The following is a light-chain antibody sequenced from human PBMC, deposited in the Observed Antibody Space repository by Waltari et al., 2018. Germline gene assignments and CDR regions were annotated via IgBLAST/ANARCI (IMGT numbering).Light chain of an antibody. J-gene: IGLJ3*02. CDR2: YVY. CDR1: TGAVTCGHY. CDR3: FLAYSGGGV. V-gene: IGLV7-46*01. Sequence: QAVLTQDPSLTVSPGGPVTPTCASSTGAVTCGHYPFWFHQKPGYAPRTLIYYVYNKESWTPARVSGSLLGGKAALTLSGARPEEEADYYCFLAYSGGGVFGGGTRLTVL.